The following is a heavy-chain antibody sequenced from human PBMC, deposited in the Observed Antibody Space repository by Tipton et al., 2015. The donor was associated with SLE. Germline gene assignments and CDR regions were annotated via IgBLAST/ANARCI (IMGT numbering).Heavy chain of an antibody. V-gene: IGHV3-48*03. J-gene: IGHJ4*02. CDR3: AREGPTVTTPKDYFDY. CDR1: GFTFSSYE. Sequence: GSLRLSCAASGFTFSSYEMNWVRQAPGKGLEWVSYISSSGSTIYYADSVKGRFTISRNNAKNSLYLQMNSLRAEDTAVYYCAREGPTVTTPKDYFDYWGQGPLVTVSS. D-gene: IGHD4-17*01. CDR2: ISSSGSTI.